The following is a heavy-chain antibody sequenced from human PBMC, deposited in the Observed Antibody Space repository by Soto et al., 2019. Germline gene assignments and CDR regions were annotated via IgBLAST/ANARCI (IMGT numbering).Heavy chain of an antibody. CDR2: INAGNGNT. D-gene: IGHD2-15*01. CDR1: GYTFTSYA. J-gene: IGHJ6*02. CDR3: ARGGGGCSGGSCYYYYYGMDV. Sequence: QVQLVQSGAEVKKPGASVKVSCKASGYTFTSYAMHWVRQAPGQRLEWMGWINAGNGNTKYSQKFQGRVTITRDTSARTAYMELSSLRSEDTAVYYCARGGGGCSGGSCYYYYYGMDVWGQGTTVTVSS. V-gene: IGHV1-3*01.